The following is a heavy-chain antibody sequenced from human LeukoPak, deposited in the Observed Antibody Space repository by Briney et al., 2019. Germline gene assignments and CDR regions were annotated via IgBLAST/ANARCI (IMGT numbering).Heavy chain of an antibody. D-gene: IGHD3-10*01. V-gene: IGHV3-23*01. CDR1: GFTFSSYA. CDR3: AKSRGYGSGSPTYALDI. J-gene: IGHJ3*02. Sequence: GGSLRLSCAASGFTFSSYAMSWVRQAPGKGLEWVSAISGSGGSTYYADSVRGRFTISRDNSKNTLYLQMNSLRAEDTAVYYCAKSRGYGSGSPTYALDIWGQGTMVTVSS. CDR2: ISGSGGST.